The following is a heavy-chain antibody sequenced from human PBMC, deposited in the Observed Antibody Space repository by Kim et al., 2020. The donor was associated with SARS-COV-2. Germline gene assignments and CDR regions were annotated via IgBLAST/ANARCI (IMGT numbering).Heavy chain of an antibody. CDR2: IKSRTGGGYS. CDR1: GIPFSNSS. Sequence: GGSLRLSCATSGIPFSNSSFNWVRQSPGKGLEWVCRIKSRTGGGYSDLAAHVQVSFSISRADSDHTLYLNMNNVNTNDSAVYYCGTCCMLWDHWTLVT. D-gene: IGHD2-8*01. CDR3: GTCCML. V-gene: IGHV3-15*01. J-gene: IGHJ4*03.